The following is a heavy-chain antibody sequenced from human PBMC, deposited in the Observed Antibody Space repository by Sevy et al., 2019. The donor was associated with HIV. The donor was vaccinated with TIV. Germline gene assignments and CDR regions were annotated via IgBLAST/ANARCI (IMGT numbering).Heavy chain of an antibody. CDR1: GVSFKNYY. CDR2: INHTGGT. D-gene: IGHD6-13*01. V-gene: IGHV4-34*01. J-gene: IGHJ4*02. CDR3: ARNSRTWYLDY. Sequence: SETLSLTCAVYGVSFKNYYWNWIRQTPGRSLEWLGEINHTGGTKYNLSLRSRITMSVDASKNQFSLTLDSVTAADTAMYFSARNSRTWYLDYWGQGTLVTVSS.